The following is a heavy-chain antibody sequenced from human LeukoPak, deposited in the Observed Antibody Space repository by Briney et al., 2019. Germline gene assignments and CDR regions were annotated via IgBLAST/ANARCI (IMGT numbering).Heavy chain of an antibody. V-gene: IGHV4-38-2*02. J-gene: IGHJ4*02. CDR1: GYSISSGYY. Sequence: SETLSLTCTVSGYSISSGYYWGWIRQPPGKGLEWIGSIYHSGSTYYNPSLKSRVTISVDTSKNQFSLKLSSVTAADTAVYYCARVSMENYFDYWGQGTLVTVSS. CDR3: ARVSMENYFDY. D-gene: IGHD2-8*01. CDR2: IYHSGST.